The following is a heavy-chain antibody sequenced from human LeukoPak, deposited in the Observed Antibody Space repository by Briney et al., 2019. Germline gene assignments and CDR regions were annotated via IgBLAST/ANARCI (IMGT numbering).Heavy chain of an antibody. Sequence: GGSLRLSCAASGFPFSSYSMNWVRQAPGQGLEWVSSLSGTSSFIYYADSVKGRFTISRDNAKNSLYLQMNSLTAEDAAVYYCASSLYYDSSGYMRGLYYFDYWGQGTLVTVSS. CDR1: GFPFSSYS. J-gene: IGHJ4*02. D-gene: IGHD3-22*01. CDR2: LSGTSSFI. V-gene: IGHV3-21*01. CDR3: ASSLYYDSSGYMRGLYYFDY.